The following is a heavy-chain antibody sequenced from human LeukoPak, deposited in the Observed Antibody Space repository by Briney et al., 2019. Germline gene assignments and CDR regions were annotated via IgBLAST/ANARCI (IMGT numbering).Heavy chain of an antibody. CDR1: GFTFSSYS. V-gene: IGHV3-21*01. D-gene: IGHD2-15*01. Sequence: GGSLRLSCAAPGFTFSSYSMNWVRQAPGKGLEWVSSISSSSSYIYYADSVKGRFTISRDNAKNSLYLQMNSLRAEDTAVYYCARGGGGSWNFDYWGQGTLVTVSS. J-gene: IGHJ4*02. CDR2: ISSSSSYI. CDR3: ARGGGGSWNFDY.